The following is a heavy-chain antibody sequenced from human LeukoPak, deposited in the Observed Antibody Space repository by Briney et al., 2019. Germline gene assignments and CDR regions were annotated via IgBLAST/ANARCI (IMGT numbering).Heavy chain of an antibody. V-gene: IGHV3-43*02. D-gene: IGHD6-19*01. Sequence: GGSLRLSCAASGFTFDDYEMSWVRQAPGKGLEWVSLISGDGGSTFYADSVKGRFTISRDNSKNSLYLQMSSLRSEDTALYYCARESERSGWYDYWGQGTLVTVSS. CDR3: ARESERSGWYDY. CDR2: ISGDGGST. J-gene: IGHJ4*02. CDR1: GFTFDDYE.